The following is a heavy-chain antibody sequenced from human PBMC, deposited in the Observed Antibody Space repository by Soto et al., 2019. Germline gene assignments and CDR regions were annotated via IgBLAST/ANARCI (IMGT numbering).Heavy chain of an antibody. CDR3: TKGRRAFDAVDI. J-gene: IGHJ3*02. CDR1: GVTFRSYA. V-gene: IGHV3-23*01. Sequence: GGSLRLSCAASGVTFRSYAMSWVRQAPGKGLEWVSAINGSGGSTYYADSVKGRFTISRENNKNTLYLQMNSLGAEDAAVYYCTKGRRAFDAVDIWGQGTMVT. CDR2: INGSGGST.